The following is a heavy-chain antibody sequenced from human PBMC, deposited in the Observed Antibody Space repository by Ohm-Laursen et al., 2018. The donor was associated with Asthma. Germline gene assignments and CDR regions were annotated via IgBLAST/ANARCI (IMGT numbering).Heavy chain of an antibody. CDR1: GFTFSSYG. CDR2: ISYDGSNK. J-gene: IGHJ4*02. CDR3: ARFYSWLGPLDY. D-gene: IGHD2-8*02. Sequence: SLRLSCAASGFTFSSYGMHWVRQAPGKGLEWVAVISYDGSNKYYADSVKGRFTISRDNSKNTLYLQMNSLRAEDTAVYYCARFYSWLGPLDYWGQGTLVTVSS. V-gene: IGHV3-30*03.